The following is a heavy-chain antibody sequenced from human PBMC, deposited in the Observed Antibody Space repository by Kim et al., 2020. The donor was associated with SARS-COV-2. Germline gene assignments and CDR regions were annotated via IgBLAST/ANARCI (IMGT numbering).Heavy chain of an antibody. CDR3: AKVISSGWRPWGGMDV. V-gene: IGHV3-9*01. J-gene: IGHJ6*02. Sequence: SVKGRFTISRDNAKNPLYLQMNRLRAEDTALYYCAKVISSGWRPWGGMDVWGQGTTVTVSS. D-gene: IGHD6-25*01.